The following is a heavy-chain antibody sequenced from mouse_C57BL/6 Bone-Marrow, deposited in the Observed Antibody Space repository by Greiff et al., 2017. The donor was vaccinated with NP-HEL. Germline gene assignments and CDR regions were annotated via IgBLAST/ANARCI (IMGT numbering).Heavy chain of an antibody. D-gene: IGHD2-5*01. V-gene: IGHV10-1*01. J-gene: IGHJ3*01. CDR1: GFSFNTYA. CDR2: IRSKSNNYAT. CDR3: VRPKAYYSNFWFAY. Sequence: EVMLVESGGGLVQPKGSLKLSCAASGFSFNTYAMNWVRQAPGKGLEWVARIRSKSNNYATYYADSVKDRFTISRDDSESMLYLQMNNLKTEDTAMYYCVRPKAYYSNFWFAYWGQGTLVTVSA.